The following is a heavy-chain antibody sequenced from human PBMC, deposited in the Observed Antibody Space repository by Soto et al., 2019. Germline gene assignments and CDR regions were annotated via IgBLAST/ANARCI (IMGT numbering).Heavy chain of an antibody. Sequence: GGSLRLSCAASGITFSSYAMHWVRQAPGKGLEWVVVTSHDGFENHFADSVKGRFTISRDNSKNTLYLQMNSLRVEDTAVYYCARDHIGAPGTSLPHWGQGTLVTVSS. CDR2: TSHDGFEN. J-gene: IGHJ4*02. CDR3: ARDHIGAPGTSLPH. D-gene: IGHD1-1*01. CDR1: GITFSSYA. V-gene: IGHV3-30-3*01.